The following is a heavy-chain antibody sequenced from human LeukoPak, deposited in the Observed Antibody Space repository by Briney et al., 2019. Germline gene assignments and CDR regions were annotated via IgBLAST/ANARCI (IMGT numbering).Heavy chain of an antibody. Sequence: EGSLRLSCAASGFTFSSYGMSWVRQSPVKGLEWVSAISGSDGATYYADSVKGRFTISRDNSKNTLYLQMNSLRAEDTAVYYCAKDSPIATVWGQGTLVTVSS. V-gene: IGHV3-23*01. CDR2: ISGSDGAT. CDR1: GFTFSSYG. D-gene: IGHD6-13*01. CDR3: AKDSPIATV. J-gene: IGHJ1*01.